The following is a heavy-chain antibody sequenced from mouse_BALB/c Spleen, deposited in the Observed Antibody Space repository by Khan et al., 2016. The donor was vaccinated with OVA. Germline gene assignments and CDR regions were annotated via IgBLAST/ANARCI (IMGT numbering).Heavy chain of an antibody. CDR3: ARRNYFGSTVAY. D-gene: IGHD1-2*01. CDR2: ISPGSGDT. V-gene: IGHV1-77*01. CDR1: GYTFTDYY. Sequence: QVQLQQSGAELARPGASVKLSCKASGYTFTDYYINWVKQRTGQGLEWIGEISPGSGDTYYNERFKGKATLTADKSSSTAYMQLSSLTSEDSAVYFCARRNYFGSTVAYWGQGTLVTVSA. J-gene: IGHJ3*01.